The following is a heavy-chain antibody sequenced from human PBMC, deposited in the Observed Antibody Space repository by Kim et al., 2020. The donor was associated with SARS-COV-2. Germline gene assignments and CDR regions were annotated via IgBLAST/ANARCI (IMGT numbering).Heavy chain of an antibody. D-gene: IGHD3-3*01. CDR3: AKDSNLLDLGGMDV. J-gene: IGHJ6*02. CDR2: ISYDGSNK. Sequence: GGSLRLSCAASGFTFSSYGMHWVRQAPGKGLEWVAVISYDGSNKYYADSVKGRFTISRDNSKNTLYLQMNSLRAEDTAVYYCAKDSNLLDLGGMDVWGQGTTVTVSS. V-gene: IGHV3-30*18. CDR1: GFTFSSYG.